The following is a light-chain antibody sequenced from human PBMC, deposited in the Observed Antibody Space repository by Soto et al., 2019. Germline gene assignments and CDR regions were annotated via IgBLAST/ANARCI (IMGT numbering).Light chain of an antibody. CDR2: DVS. Sequence: QSALTQPASVSGSPGQSITISCTGTSSDVGGYNYVSWYQQHPGEAPKLMIYDVSNRPSGVSNRFSGSKSGNTASLTISGLQAEDEADYYCISYTSSSTLYVFGTGPKLTVL. CDR3: ISYTSSSTLYV. J-gene: IGLJ1*01. CDR1: SSDVGGYNY. V-gene: IGLV2-14*01.